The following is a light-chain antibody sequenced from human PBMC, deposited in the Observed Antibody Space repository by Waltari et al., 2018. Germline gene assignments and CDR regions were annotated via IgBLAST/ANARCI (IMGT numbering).Light chain of an antibody. CDR3: NARDTIGDQVV. J-gene: IGLJ2*01. CDR2: GKN. CDR1: SLRTYY. V-gene: IGLV3-19*01. Sequence: SSELTQDPAVSVALGQTVRITCQGDSLRTYYASWYQQKPGQAPVLVFYGKNNRPSGIPDRFSDSSSGNTASLIITGTQAEDEAVYYCNARDTIGDQVVFGGGTKLTVL.